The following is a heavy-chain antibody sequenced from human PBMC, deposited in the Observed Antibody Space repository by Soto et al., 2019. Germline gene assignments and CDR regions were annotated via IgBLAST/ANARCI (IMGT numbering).Heavy chain of an antibody. Sequence: EVQLVESGGGLVQPDRSLRLSCAASGFTFDDYAMHWVRQAPGKGLEWVSGISWNSGSIGYADSVKGRFTISRDNAKNSLYLQMNSLRAEDTALYYCAKDTAEYSSVWPDYWGQGTLVTVSS. D-gene: IGHD6-19*01. V-gene: IGHV3-9*01. CDR2: ISWNSGSI. J-gene: IGHJ4*02. CDR1: GFTFDDYA. CDR3: AKDTAEYSSVWPDY.